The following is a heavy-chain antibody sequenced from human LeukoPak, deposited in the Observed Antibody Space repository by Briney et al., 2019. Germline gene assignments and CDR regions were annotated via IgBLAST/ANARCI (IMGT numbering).Heavy chain of an antibody. CDR1: GFTFSSYA. V-gene: IGHV3-23*01. Sequence: GGSLRLSCAASGFTFSSYAMSWVRQAPGKGLEWVSAISGSGGRTYYADSVKGRFTISRDNSKNTLYLQMNSLRAEDTAVYYCAKDLRHRYSSSWSDAFDIWGQGTMVTVSS. CDR3: AKDLRHRYSSSWSDAFDI. J-gene: IGHJ3*02. D-gene: IGHD6-13*01. CDR2: ISGSGGRT.